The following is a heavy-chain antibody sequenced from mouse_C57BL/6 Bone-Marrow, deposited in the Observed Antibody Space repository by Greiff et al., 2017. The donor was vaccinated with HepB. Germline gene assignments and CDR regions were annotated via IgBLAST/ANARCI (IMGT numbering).Heavy chain of an antibody. J-gene: IGHJ3*01. V-gene: IGHV1-5*01. Sequence: EVQLQESGTVLARPGASVKMSCKTSGYTFTSYWMHWVKQRPGQGLEWIGAIYPGNSDTSYNQKFKGQAKLTAVTSASTAYMELSSLTNEDSAVYDCTNDGNCGAWFAYWGQGTLVTVSA. D-gene: IGHD2-1*01. CDR2: IYPGNSDT. CDR1: GYTFTSYW. CDR3: TNDGNCGAWFAY.